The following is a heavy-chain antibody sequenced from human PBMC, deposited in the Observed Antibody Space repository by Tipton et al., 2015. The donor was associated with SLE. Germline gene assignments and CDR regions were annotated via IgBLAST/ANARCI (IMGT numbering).Heavy chain of an antibody. CDR2: IYPGDSDT. J-gene: IGHJ4*02. V-gene: IGHV5-51*03. CDR3: ARRGQDYYDHYYFDY. CDR1: GYSFTTYW. Sequence: VQLVQSGAEVKKPGESLKISCKGSGYSFTTYWIGWVRQMPGKGLEWMGIIYPGDSDTRYSPSFQGQVTISADKSISTAYLQWSSLKASDTAMYYCARRGQDYYDHYYFDYWGQGILVTVSS. D-gene: IGHD3-22*01.